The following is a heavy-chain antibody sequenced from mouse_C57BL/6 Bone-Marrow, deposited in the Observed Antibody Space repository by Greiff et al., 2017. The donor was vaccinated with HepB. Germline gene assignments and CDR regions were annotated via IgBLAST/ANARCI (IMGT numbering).Heavy chain of an antibody. CDR2: IDPETGGT. J-gene: IGHJ3*01. D-gene: IGHD2-3*01. Sequence: QVQLQQSGAELVRPGASVTLSCKASGYTFTDYEMHWVKQTPVHGLEWIGAIDPETGGTAYNQTFKGKAILTADKSSSTAYMELRSLTSADSAVYYCTLIDVDDPAWVAYWGQGTLVTVSA. CDR3: TLIDVDDPAWVAY. CDR1: GYTFTDYE. V-gene: IGHV1-15*01.